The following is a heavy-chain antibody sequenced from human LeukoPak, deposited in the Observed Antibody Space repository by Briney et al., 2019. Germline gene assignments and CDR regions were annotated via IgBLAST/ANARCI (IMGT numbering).Heavy chain of an antibody. J-gene: IGHJ4*02. CDR1: GGSISSGGYS. D-gene: IGHD3-22*01. V-gene: IGHV4-30-2*03. CDR3: ARQEIVVVITFDY. CDR2: IYHSGST. Sequence: SETLSLTCAVCGGSISSGGYSLSWIRQPPGKGLEWIGYIYHSGSTYYNPSLKSRVTISVDTSKNQFSLKLSSVTAADTAVYYCARQEIVVVITFDYWGQGTLVTVSS.